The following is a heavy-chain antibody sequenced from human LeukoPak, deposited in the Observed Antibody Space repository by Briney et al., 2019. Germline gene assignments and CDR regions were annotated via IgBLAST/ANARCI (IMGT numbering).Heavy chain of an antibody. CDR3: ARGNYFDGRDYSIDEPIDY. CDR1: GGSFSGYY. V-gene: IGHV4-34*01. CDR2: INHSGST. J-gene: IGHJ4*02. Sequence: NPSETLSLTCAVYGGSFSGYYWSWIRQPPGKGLEWIGEINHSGSTNYNPSLKSRVTISVDTSKNQFSLKLSSVTAADTAVYYCARGNYFDGRDYSIDEPIDYWGQGTLVTVSS. D-gene: IGHD3-22*01.